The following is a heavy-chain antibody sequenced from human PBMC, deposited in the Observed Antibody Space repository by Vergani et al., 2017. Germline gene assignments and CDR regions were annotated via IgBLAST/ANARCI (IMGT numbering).Heavy chain of an antibody. J-gene: IGHJ4*02. D-gene: IGHD1-26*01. CDR2: IVVGSGNT. Sequence: QMQLVQSGPEVKKPGTSVKVSCKASGFTVTSSAVQWVRQARGQRLEWIGWIVVGSGNTNYAQKFQERVTITRDMSTSTAYMALSSLRSEDTATYYCAAGYLWRGATEDYWGQGTLVAVSS. V-gene: IGHV1-58*01. CDR3: AAGYLWRGATEDY. CDR1: GFTVTSSA.